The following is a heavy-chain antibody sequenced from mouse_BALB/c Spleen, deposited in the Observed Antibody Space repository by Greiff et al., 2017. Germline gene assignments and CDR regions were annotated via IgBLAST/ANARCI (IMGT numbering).Heavy chain of an antibody. CDR3: ARGDTTDAMDY. D-gene: IGHD1-1*01. CDR2: ISDGGSYT. V-gene: IGHV5-4*02. Sequence: EVQLVESGGGLVKPGGSLKLSCAASGFTFSDYYMYWVRQTPEKRLEWVATISDGGSYTYYPDSVKGRFTISRDNAKNNLYLQMSSLKSEDTAMYYCARGDTTDAMDYWGQGTSVTVSS. J-gene: IGHJ4*01. CDR1: GFTFSDYY.